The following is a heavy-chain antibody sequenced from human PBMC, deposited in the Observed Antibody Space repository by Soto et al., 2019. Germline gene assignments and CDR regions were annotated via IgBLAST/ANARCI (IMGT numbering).Heavy chain of an antibody. CDR1: GFTFSSYA. Sequence: QVQLVEYGGGVVQPGRSLRLSCAASGFTFSSYAMHWVRQAPGKGLEWVAVLSYDGSNKDYADSVKGRFTISRDNSKNTLYLQMNSLRAEDTAVYYCSCSGWPGDYYYGMDVWGQGTTVTVSS. CDR2: LSYDGSNK. D-gene: IGHD6-19*01. CDR3: SCSGWPGDYYYGMDV. V-gene: IGHV3-30-3*01. J-gene: IGHJ6*02.